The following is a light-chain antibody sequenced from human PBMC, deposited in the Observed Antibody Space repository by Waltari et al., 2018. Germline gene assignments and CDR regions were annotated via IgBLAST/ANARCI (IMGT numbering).Light chain of an antibody. Sequence: DIVMTQSPDSLAVSLGDGATITCKSSQSVLYSSNNKNYLAWYQQKAGQPPKLLIYWASTRESGVPDRFSGSGSGTDFALTISSLQAEDVAVYYCHQYYATPPDGKTFGQGTKVEIK. CDR2: WAS. CDR3: HQYYATPPDGKT. CDR1: QSVLYSSNNKNY. J-gene: IGKJ1*01. V-gene: IGKV4-1*01.